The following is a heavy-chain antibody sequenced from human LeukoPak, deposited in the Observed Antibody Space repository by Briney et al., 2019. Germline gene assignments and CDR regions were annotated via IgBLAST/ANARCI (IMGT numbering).Heavy chain of an antibody. Sequence: ASVKVSCKASGGTFSSYAISWVRQAPGQGLEWMGGIIPIFGTANYAQKFQGRVAITADEATSTAYMEVSSLRSEDTAVYYCARDIYYDSSGYTWGQGTLVTVSS. CDR2: IIPIFGTA. J-gene: IGHJ5*02. D-gene: IGHD3-22*01. CDR3: ARDIYYDSSGYT. CDR1: GGTFSSYA. V-gene: IGHV1-69*13.